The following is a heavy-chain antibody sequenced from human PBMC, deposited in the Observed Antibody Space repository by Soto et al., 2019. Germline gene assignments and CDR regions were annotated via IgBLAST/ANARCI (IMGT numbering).Heavy chain of an antibody. CDR1: ALTFSASY. D-gene: IGHD4-17*01. J-gene: IGHJ4*02. V-gene: IGHV3-7*01. Sequence: EVQLVESGGGLVQPGGSMRLDCAASALTFSASYMSWVRQAPGKGLEWVAIINGDGSQQSYVDSVKGRFTISRDNAKNSLFLQMNSLTVEDTAVYYCARDPAHGAMDYWGQGTLVTVSS. CDR2: INGDGSQQ. CDR3: ARDPAHGAMDY.